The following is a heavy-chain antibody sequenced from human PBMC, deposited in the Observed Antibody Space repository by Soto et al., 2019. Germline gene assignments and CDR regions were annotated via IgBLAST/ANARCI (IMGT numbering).Heavy chain of an antibody. Sequence: HPGGSLRLSCAASGFTFSNYAMNWVRQAPGKGPEWVSSISGYDDRTYFSDSVKGRFTVSRDNSKNTLYLQMNSLRADDTAVYYCAKGSVLPWFGEYIEKDNWFDPWGQGTLVTVSS. J-gene: IGHJ5*02. D-gene: IGHD3-10*01. CDR1: GFTFSNYA. V-gene: IGHV3-23*01. CDR3: AKGSVLPWFGEYIEKDNWFDP. CDR2: ISGYDDRT.